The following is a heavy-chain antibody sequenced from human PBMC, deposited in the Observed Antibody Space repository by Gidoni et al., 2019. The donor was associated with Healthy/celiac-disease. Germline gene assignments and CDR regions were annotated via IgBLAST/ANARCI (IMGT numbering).Heavy chain of an antibody. CDR1: GFTFSSYA. J-gene: IGHJ4*02. CDR3: ALPGAAALAGGDY. D-gene: IGHD6-13*01. CDR2: ISYDGSNK. V-gene: IGHV3-30-3*01. Sequence: VQLVESGGGVVQPGRSLRLSCAAPGFTFSSYAMHWVRQAPGKGLEWVAVISYDGSNKYYADSVKGRFTISRDNSKNTLYLQMNSLRAEDTAVYYCALPGAAALAGGDYWGQGTLVTVSS.